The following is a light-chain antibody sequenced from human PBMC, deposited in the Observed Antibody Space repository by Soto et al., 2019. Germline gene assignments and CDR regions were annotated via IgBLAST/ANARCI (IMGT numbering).Light chain of an antibody. CDR2: GNS. V-gene: IGLV1-40*01. CDR1: SSNIGAGYD. J-gene: IGLJ2*01. Sequence: QSVLTQPPSVSGAPGQRVTISCTGSSSNIGAGYDVHWYRQLPGTAPKLLIYGNSNRPSGVPDRFSGSKSGTSASLAITGLQAKDEADYYCQSYDSSLSGVVFGGRTKLTVL. CDR3: QSYDSSLSGVV.